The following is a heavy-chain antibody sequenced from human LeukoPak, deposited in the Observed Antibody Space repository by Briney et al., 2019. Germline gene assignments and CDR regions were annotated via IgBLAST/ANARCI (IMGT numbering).Heavy chain of an antibody. CDR2: IWYDGSNN. Sequence: GGSLRLSCAASAFTFSSYGRHCVRQSPGKGLKWVAVIWYDGSNNCYEDSVKGRCTISRDNSKNTLYLQMNSLRGEDTAVFYSQKEAYDILTDDAFDIWGQGTMVTVSS. CDR1: AFTFSSYG. J-gene: IGHJ3*02. D-gene: IGHD3-9*01. CDR3: QKEAYDILTDDAFDI. V-gene: IGHV3-33*06.